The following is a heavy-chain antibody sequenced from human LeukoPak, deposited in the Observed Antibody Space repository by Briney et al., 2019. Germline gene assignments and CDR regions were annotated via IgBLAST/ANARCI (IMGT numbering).Heavy chain of an antibody. D-gene: IGHD1-26*01. CDR1: GFTFNNYG. V-gene: IGHV3-30*03. CDR3: ARAGRGSYFEYYFDY. J-gene: IGHJ4*02. CDR2: ISYDGRNI. Sequence: GGSLRLSCAASGFTFNNYGMHWVRQAPGKGLEWVAVISYDGRNIHYPDSVKGRFTISRDNSKNTLYLQMNSLRAEDTAVYYCARAGRGSYFEYYFDYWGQGTLVTVSS.